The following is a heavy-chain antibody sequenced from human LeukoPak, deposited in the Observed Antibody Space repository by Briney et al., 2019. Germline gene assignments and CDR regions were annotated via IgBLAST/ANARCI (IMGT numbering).Heavy chain of an antibody. CDR2: IYYAGNN. J-gene: IGHJ4*02. V-gene: IGHV4-39*01. Sequence: SETLSLTCTVSGGSNSSSDYYWAWIRQPPGKGLEWIGNIYYAGNNYYNPSLKSRVAISLDTSRNQFSLKLSSVTAADTAVYYCARRVFASGRQDYWGQGTLVTVSS. CDR3: ARRVFASGRQDY. CDR1: GGSNSSSDYY. D-gene: IGHD3-10*01.